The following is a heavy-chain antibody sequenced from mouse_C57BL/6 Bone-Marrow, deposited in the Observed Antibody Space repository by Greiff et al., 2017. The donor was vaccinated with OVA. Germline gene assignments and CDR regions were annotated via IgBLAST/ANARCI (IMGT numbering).Heavy chain of an antibody. CDR3: ARREGYYGSSVSYWYFDV. Sequence: QVTLKESGPGILQSSQTLSLTCSFSGFSLSTSGMGVSWIRQPSGKGLEWLAHIYWDDDKRYNPSLKSRLTISKDTSRNQVFLKITSVDTADTATYYCARREGYYGSSVSYWYFDVWGTGTTVTVSS. J-gene: IGHJ1*03. CDR2: IYWDDDK. CDR1: GFSLSTSGMG. D-gene: IGHD1-1*01. V-gene: IGHV8-12*01.